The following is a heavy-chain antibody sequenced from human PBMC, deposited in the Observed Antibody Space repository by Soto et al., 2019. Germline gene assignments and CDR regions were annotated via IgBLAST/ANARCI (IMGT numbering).Heavy chain of an antibody. Sequence: QVQLVESGGDLVKPGGSLRLACAASGFSFSDSYMSWVRQAPGKGLEWLSYISGGSSYTNYADSVQGRFTISRDNAKGSLYLEMNSLRADATAVYYCAKTIVAASGYYFDPWGQGNLVTVSS. CDR3: AKTIVAASGYYFDP. J-gene: IGHJ4*02. CDR2: ISGGSSYT. D-gene: IGHD2-21*01. CDR1: GFSFSDSY. V-gene: IGHV3-11*06.